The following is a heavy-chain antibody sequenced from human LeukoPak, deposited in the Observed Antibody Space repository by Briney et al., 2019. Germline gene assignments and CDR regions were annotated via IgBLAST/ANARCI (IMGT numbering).Heavy chain of an antibody. CDR1: GYTFTIYD. J-gene: IGHJ4*02. CDR2: MNPNSGNT. D-gene: IGHD6-19*01. V-gene: IGHV1-8*01. Sequence: ASVTVSFKASGYTFTIYDINWVRQATGQGLEWMGWMNPNSGNTGYAQKFQGRVTMTRNTSISTAYMELSSLRSEDTAVYYCARGAGSGPPVPDYWGQGTLVTVSS. CDR3: ARGAGSGPPVPDY.